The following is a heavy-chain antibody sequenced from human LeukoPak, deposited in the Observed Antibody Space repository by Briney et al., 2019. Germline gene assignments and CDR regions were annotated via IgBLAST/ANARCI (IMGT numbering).Heavy chain of an antibody. CDR1: GGSINGHY. CDR2: IHYSGRA. D-gene: IGHD3-16*01. Sequence: SDTLSPTCTVSGGSINGHYWTWIRQPPGKGLEWIGQIHYSGRADYNPSLKRRVNISVDTSKNQISLNLNSVTAADTAVYYCARFGVDYDMDVWGQGTTVAVSS. J-gene: IGHJ6*02. V-gene: IGHV4-59*07. CDR3: ARFGVDYDMDV.